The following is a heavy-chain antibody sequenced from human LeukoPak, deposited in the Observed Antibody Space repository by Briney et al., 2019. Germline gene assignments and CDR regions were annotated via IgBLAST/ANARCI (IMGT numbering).Heavy chain of an antibody. CDR3: AKGRGPGAVDRFDP. D-gene: IGHD2-8*02. CDR1: GFTFSNYC. V-gene: IGHV3-23*01. J-gene: IGHJ5*02. CDR2: ITGGGVA. Sequence: GGSLRLSCAASGFTFSNYCMMWVRQAPGKGLEWVSSITGGGVAYYVDSVKGRFTVSRDNSKNTLYVQINSLTAEDTAFYYCAKGRGPGAVDRFDPWGQGTLVTVSS.